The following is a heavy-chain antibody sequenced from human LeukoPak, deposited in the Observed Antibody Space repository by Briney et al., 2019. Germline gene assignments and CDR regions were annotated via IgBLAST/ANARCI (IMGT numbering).Heavy chain of an antibody. CDR2: IYYSGST. D-gene: IGHD6-19*01. V-gene: IGHV4-59*06. Sequence: KPSETLSLTCTVSGGSISSYYWSWIRQPPGKGLEWIGYIYYSGSTYYNPSLKSRVTISVDTSKNQFSLKLSSVTAADTAVYYCARDHSSGWYPSWYFDLWGRGTLVTVSS. CDR1: GGSISSYY. CDR3: ARDHSSGWYPSWYFDL. J-gene: IGHJ2*01.